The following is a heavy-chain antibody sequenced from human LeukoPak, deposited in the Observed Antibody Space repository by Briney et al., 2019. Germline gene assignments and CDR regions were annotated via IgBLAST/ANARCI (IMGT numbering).Heavy chain of an antibody. Sequence: ASVKVSCKASGYTFTSYDINWVRQATGQGLEWMGWMNPKSGNTGYAQKFQGRVTITRNTSITTAYMELSSLRSEDTAVYYCARGGNWNYGDYWGQGTLVTVSS. CDR2: MNPKSGNT. J-gene: IGHJ4*02. CDR1: GYTFTSYD. D-gene: IGHD1-7*01. CDR3: ARGGNWNYGDY. V-gene: IGHV1-8*03.